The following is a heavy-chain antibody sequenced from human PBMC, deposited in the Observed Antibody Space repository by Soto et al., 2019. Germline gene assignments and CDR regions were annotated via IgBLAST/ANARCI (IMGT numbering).Heavy chain of an antibody. D-gene: IGHD3-22*01. V-gene: IGHV3-74*01. CDR3: AGDSTRDSSGAGDY. Sequence: PGGSLRLSCAASGFTFSGYWMHWVRQAPGKGLVWVSRINPDGSITTYADSVKGRLTISRDNAKNTLYLQMNSLRVEDTAVYYCAGDSTRDSSGAGDYWGQGTLVTVSS. J-gene: IGHJ4*02. CDR2: INPDGSIT. CDR1: GFTFSGYW.